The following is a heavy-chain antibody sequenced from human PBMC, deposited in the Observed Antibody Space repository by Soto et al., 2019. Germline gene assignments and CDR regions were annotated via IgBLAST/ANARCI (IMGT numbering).Heavy chain of an antibody. D-gene: IGHD6-13*01. CDR3: ATPYISSWFSPFDY. V-gene: IGHV3-23*01. CDR1: GFTFGSYA. J-gene: IGHJ4*02. CDR2: IGAGYGT. Sequence: EVQLLESGGGLVQPGGSLRLSCAASGFTFGSYAMSWVRQAPGKGLEWVSSIGAGYGTYYADSVKGRFTISRDNSKNTLYLQMNSLRAEDTAIYYCATPYISSWFSPFDYWGQGSLVTVSS.